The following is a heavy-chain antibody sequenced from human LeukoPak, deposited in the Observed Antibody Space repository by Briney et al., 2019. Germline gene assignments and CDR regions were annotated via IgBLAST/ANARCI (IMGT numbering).Heavy chain of an antibody. CDR2: ISHDGSNK. Sequence: GRSLRLSYAASGLTFSSYSFNWVRQAPGKGLEWVAVISHDGSNKYYADSLRGRFTISRDNSKNTLYLQMNNLRTEDTAVYYCARWREPVRYFDYWGQGTLVTVSS. J-gene: IGHJ4*02. CDR3: ARWREPVRYFDY. D-gene: IGHD1-14*01. V-gene: IGHV3-30-3*01. CDR1: GLTFSSYS.